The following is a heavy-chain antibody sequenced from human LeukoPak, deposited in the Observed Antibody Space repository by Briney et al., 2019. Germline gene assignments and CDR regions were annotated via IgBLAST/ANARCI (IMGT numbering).Heavy chain of an antibody. CDR1: GVTFNKHW. D-gene: IGHD2-15*01. CDR3: APGCHYHRE. V-gene: IGHV3-7*03. CDR2: INEEGSEK. Sequence: PGGSLRLSCADSGVTFNKHWMSWVRQAPGKGLEWVANINEEGSEKDYVESVKGRFTISRDNAKRSVYLQMNSLRVEDTAVYYCAPGCHYHREWGQGWLVTVSA. J-gene: IGHJ1*01.